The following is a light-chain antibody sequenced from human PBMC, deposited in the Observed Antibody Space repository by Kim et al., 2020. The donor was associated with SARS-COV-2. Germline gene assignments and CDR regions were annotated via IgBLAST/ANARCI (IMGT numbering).Light chain of an antibody. CDR2: YDS. V-gene: IGLV3-21*04. CDR3: QVWDSSSDHWV. J-gene: IGLJ3*02. CDR1: NIGSKS. Sequence: SYELTQPPSVSVAPGKTARITCGGNNIGSKSVHWYQQKPGQAPVLVIYYDSDRPSRIPERFSGSNSGNTATLTISRVEAGDEADYYCQVWDSSSDHWVFG.